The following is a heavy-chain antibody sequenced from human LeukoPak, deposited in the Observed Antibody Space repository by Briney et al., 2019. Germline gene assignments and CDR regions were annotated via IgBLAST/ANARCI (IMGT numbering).Heavy chain of an antibody. Sequence: GGSLRLSCAASGFTFSGSAMHWVRQASGKGLEWVGRIRSKANSYATAYAASVKGRFTISRDDSKNTAYLQMNSLKTEDTAVYYCARESYYDRWFDPWGQGTLVTVSS. CDR2: IRSKANSYAT. CDR3: ARESYYDRWFDP. D-gene: IGHD3-22*01. V-gene: IGHV3-73*01. CDR1: GFTFSGSA. J-gene: IGHJ5*02.